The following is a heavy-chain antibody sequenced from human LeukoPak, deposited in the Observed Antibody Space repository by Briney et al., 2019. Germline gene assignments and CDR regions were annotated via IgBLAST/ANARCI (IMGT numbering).Heavy chain of an antibody. Sequence: PGRSLRLSCAAPGFTFSSYAMHWVRQAPGKGLEWVAVISYDGSNKYYADSGKGRFTISRDNSKNTLYLQMNSLRVEDTAVYYCAREVSCSSSSCYSVDYYYYGMDVWGQGTTVTVSS. CDR3: AREVSCSSSSCYSVDYYYYGMDV. CDR2: ISYDGSNK. V-gene: IGHV3-30*04. D-gene: IGHD2-2*01. J-gene: IGHJ6*02. CDR1: GFTFSSYA.